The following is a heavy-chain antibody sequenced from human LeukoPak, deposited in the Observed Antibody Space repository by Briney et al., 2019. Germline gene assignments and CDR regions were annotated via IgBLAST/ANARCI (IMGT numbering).Heavy chain of an antibody. CDR2: TYYNSKWYY. Sequence: SQTLSLTCAISGDSVSSNSAAWNWLRQSPSRSLEWLGRTYYNSKWYYDYTISVKSRINNNADTSKNQFSLQLNSVTPEDAAVYYCAGMVSRIWYWGQGTPVTVSS. CDR3: AGMVSRIWY. CDR1: GDSVSSNSAA. D-gene: IGHD5/OR15-5a*01. J-gene: IGHJ4*02. V-gene: IGHV6-1*01.